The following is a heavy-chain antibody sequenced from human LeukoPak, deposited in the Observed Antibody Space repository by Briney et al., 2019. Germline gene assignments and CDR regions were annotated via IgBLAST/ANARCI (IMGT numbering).Heavy chain of an antibody. V-gene: IGHV4-59*01. J-gene: IGHJ4*02. CDR1: GGSISGYY. CDR2: IYYSGST. CDR3: ASVNTVATGQIDY. Sequence: SETLSLTCTVSGGSISGYYWTWIRQPPGKGLEWIGYIYYSGSTNYNPSLKSRVTISVDTSKNQLSLKLSSVTAADTAVYYCASVNTVATGQIDYWGQGTLVTVSS. D-gene: IGHD5-12*01.